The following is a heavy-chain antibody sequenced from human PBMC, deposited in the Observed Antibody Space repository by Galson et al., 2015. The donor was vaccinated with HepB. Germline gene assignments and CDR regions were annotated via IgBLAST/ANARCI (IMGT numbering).Heavy chain of an antibody. CDR3: ARDRDVWGSYPAPTYYYYGMDV. V-gene: IGHV3-21*01. Sequence: SLRLSCAASGFTFSSYSMNWVRQAPGKGLEWVSSISSSSSYIYYADSVKGRFTISRDNAKNSLYLQMNSLRAEDTAVYYCARDRDVWGSYPAPTYYYYGMDVWGQGTTVTVSS. J-gene: IGHJ6*02. D-gene: IGHD3-16*02. CDR1: GFTFSSYS. CDR2: ISSSSSYI.